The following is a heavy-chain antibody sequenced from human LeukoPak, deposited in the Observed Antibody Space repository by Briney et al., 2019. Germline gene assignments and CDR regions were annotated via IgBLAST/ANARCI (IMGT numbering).Heavy chain of an antibody. CDR1: GGSFSGYY. J-gene: IGHJ6*02. CDR2: IYYSGST. D-gene: IGHD5-18*01. V-gene: IGHV4-59*01. CDR3: ARGRGYSYGQALGYYYYYGMDV. Sequence: SETLSLTCAVYGGSFSGYYWSWIRQPPGKGLEWIRYIYYSGSTNYNPSLKSRVTISVDTSKNQFSLKLSSVTAADTAVYYCARGRGYSYGQALGYYYYYGMDVWGQGTTVTVSS.